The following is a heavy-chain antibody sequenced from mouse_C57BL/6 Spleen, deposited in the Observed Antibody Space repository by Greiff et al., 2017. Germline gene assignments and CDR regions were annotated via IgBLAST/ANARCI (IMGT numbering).Heavy chain of an antibody. D-gene: IGHD1-1*01. V-gene: IGHV1-81*01. Sequence: QVQLQQSGAELARPGASVKLSCKASGYTFTSYGISWVKQRTGQGLEWIGEIYPRSGNTYYNEKFKGKATLTADKSSSTAYMELRSLTSEDSAVYFCAREGFITTVVATPNWYFDVWGTGTTVTVSS. CDR2: IYPRSGNT. CDR3: AREGFITTVVATPNWYFDV. CDR1: GYTFTSYG. J-gene: IGHJ1*03.